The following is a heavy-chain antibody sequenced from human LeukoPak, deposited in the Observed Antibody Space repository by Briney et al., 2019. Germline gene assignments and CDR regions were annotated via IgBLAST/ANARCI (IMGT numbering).Heavy chain of an antibody. V-gene: IGHV3-66*01. CDR2: IYSGGST. J-gene: IGHJ3*02. CDR1: GFTVSSNY. D-gene: IGHD3-22*01. CDR3: AREDLRPYYYDSSGPFDI. Sequence: GGSLRLSCAASGFTVSSNYVSWVRQAPGKGLEWVSVIYSGGSTYYADSVKGRFTISRDNSKNTLYLQMNSLRAEDTAVYYCAREDLRPYYYDSSGPFDIWGQGTMVTVSS.